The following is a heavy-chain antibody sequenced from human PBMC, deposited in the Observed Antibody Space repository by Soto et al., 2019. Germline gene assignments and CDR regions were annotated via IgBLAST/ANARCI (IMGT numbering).Heavy chain of an antibody. CDR3: AIVVPAAMLFY. J-gene: IGHJ4*02. V-gene: IGHV3-23*01. D-gene: IGHD2-2*01. Sequence: GGSLRPSCAASGFTFSSYAMSWVRQAPGKGLEWVSAISGSGGSTYYADSVKGRFTISRDNSKNTLYLQMNSLRAEDTAVYYCAIVVPAAMLFYWGQGTLVTVSS. CDR2: ISGSGGST. CDR1: GFTFSSYA.